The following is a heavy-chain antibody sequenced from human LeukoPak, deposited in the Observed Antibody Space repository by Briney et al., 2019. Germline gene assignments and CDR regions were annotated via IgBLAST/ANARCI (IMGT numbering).Heavy chain of an antibody. D-gene: IGHD2-2*01. Sequence: GSSVKVSCKASGGTFSSYAISWVRQAPGQGLEWMGGIIPIFGTANYAQKFQGRVTITADESTSTAYMELSSLRSEDTAVYYCASGYCSSSTSCYFHYYYYMDVWGKGTTVTVSS. J-gene: IGHJ6*03. CDR3: ASGYCSSSTSCYFHYYYYMDV. V-gene: IGHV1-69*13. CDR2: IIPIFGTA. CDR1: GGTFSSYA.